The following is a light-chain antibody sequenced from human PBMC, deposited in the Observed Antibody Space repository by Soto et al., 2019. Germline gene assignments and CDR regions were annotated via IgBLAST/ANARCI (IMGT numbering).Light chain of an antibody. CDR1: QSISSW. CDR3: QQFNSYPWT. CDR2: EAS. V-gene: IGKV1-5*03. J-gene: IGKJ1*01. Sequence: DIQMTQSSSTLSASVGDRVTITCRASQSISSWLAWYQQKPGKAPKLLIYEASSLQSGVPSRFSGGGSGTEFTLTISSLQPDDFATYYCQQFNSYPWTFGQGTKVEIK.